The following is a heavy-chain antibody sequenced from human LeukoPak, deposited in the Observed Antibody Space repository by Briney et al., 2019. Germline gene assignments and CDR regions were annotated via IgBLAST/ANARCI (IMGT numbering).Heavy chain of an antibody. V-gene: IGHV3-23*01. D-gene: IGHD6-19*01. J-gene: IGHJ4*02. CDR2: ISGSSTST. CDR3: AKDLSMAVTGSPFDS. CDR1: GFTFSSFA. Sequence: GGSLSLSCAASGFTFSSFAMSWVRRAPGKGLERVSAISGSSTSTYYADSVQGRFIVSRDNSKSTLFLQMNSLRAEDTAVYYCAKDLSMAVTGSPFDSWGQGTLVTVSS.